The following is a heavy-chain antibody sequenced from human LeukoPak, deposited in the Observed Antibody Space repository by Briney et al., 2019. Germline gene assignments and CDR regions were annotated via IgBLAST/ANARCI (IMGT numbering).Heavy chain of an antibody. J-gene: IGHJ6*02. D-gene: IGHD3-10*01. Sequence: ASVKVSCKASGYTFTSHGISWVRQAPGQGLEWMGWISAYNGNTNYAQKLQGRVTMTTDTSTSTAYMELRSLRSDDTAVYYCARDLMVRGVTIYYYYGMDVWGQGTTVTVSS. CDR2: ISAYNGNT. V-gene: IGHV1-18*01. CDR3: ARDLMVRGVTIYYYYGMDV. CDR1: GYTFTSHG.